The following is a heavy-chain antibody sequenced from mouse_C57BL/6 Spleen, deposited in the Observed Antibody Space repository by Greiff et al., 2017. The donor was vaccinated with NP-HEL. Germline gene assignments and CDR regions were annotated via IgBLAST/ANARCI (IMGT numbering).Heavy chain of an antibody. J-gene: IGHJ3*01. CDR3: TLPTVVATRDWFAY. CDR2: IDPENGDT. D-gene: IGHD1-1*01. Sequence: EVQLQQSGAELVRPGASVKLSCTASGFNIKDDYMHWVKQRPEQGLEWIGWIDPENGDTEYASKFQGKATITADTSSNTAYLQLSSLTSEDTAVYYCTLPTVVATRDWFAYWGQGTLVTVSA. V-gene: IGHV14-4*01. CDR1: GFNIKDDY.